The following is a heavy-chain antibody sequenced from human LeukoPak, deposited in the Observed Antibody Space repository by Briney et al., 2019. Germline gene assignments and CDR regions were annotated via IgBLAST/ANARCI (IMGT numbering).Heavy chain of an antibody. J-gene: IGHJ6*02. Sequence: GGSLRLSCAASGFTFSSYSMNWVRQAPGKGLEWVANIKQDGSEKYYVDSVKGRFTISRDNAKNSLYLQMNSLRAEDTAVYYCARAGRSITMVRGYDYYYGMDVWGQGTTVTVSS. CDR3: ARAGRSITMVRGYDYYYGMDV. CDR1: GFTFSSYS. D-gene: IGHD3-10*01. V-gene: IGHV3-7*04. CDR2: IKQDGSEK.